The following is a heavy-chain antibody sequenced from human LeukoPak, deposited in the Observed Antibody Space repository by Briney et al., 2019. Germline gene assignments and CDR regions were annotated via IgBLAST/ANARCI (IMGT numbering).Heavy chain of an antibody. CDR2: ISAYNGNT. Sequence: GASVKVSCKASGYTFTSYYMHWVRQAPGQGLEWMGWISAYNGNTNYAHKFHGRVTMTTDTSTNTAYMELRSLTSDDTAVYYCARDRSNHDYWGQGTLVTVSS. V-gene: IGHV1-18*04. D-gene: IGHD1-14*01. J-gene: IGHJ4*02. CDR1: GYTFTSYY. CDR3: ARDRSNHDY.